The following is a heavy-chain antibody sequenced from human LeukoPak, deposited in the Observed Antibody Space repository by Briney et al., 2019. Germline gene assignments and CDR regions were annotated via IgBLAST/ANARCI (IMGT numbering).Heavy chain of an antibody. CDR2: IFYSGST. D-gene: IGHD3-9*01. CDR1: GGSVSSGSYY. Sequence: SETLSLTCTVSGGSVSSGSYYWSWIRQPPGKGLEWIGYIFYSGSTNYNPSLKSRVTISVDTSKNQFSLKLSSVTAAASAVYYCARDQVAYYDILTGSSGMNWFDPWGQGTLVTVSS. V-gene: IGHV4-61*01. CDR3: ARDQVAYYDILTGSSGMNWFDP. J-gene: IGHJ5*02.